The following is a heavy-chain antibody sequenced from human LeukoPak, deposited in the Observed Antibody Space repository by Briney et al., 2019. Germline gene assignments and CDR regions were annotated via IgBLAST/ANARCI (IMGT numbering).Heavy chain of an antibody. V-gene: IGHV4-59*01. CDR2: IYDSGRT. Sequence: PSETLSLTCTVSGGSFSSYYWSWLRQPPGKGLEWIGDIYDSGRTNYNPSLRSRATISVATSKNQFSLKLSSVTAADTAVYYCARQSSSSIYWYFDLWGRGTLVTVSS. CDR1: GGSFSSYY. CDR3: ARQSSSSIYWYFDL. D-gene: IGHD6-6*01. J-gene: IGHJ2*01.